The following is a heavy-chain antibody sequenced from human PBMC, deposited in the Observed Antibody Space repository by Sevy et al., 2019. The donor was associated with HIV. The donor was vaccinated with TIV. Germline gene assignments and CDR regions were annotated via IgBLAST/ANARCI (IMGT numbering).Heavy chain of an antibody. CDR1: GFTFSSYS. D-gene: IGHD3-10*01. CDR2: ISSSSSYI. Sequence: GGSLRLSCAASGFTFSSYSMNWVRQAPGKGLEWVSSISSSSSYIYYADSVKGRFTISRDNAKNSLYLQMNSLRAEDTAVYYCAKAAGTDYYYYGMDVWGQGTTVTVSS. CDR3: AKAAGTDYYYYGMDV. V-gene: IGHV3-21*01. J-gene: IGHJ6*02.